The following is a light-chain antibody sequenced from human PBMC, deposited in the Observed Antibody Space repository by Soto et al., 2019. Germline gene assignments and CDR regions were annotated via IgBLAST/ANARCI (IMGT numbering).Light chain of an antibody. CDR1: SSDVGAYDY. J-gene: IGLJ1*01. Sequence: QSVLTQPASVSGSPGQSITISCTGASSDVGAYDYVSWYQQHPGKAPKLMIFDVSNRPSGVSNRFSGSKSGNTASLTISGLQAEDEADYYCSSYTSNSTGVFGTGTKVTV. CDR3: SSYTSNSTGV. V-gene: IGLV2-14*01. CDR2: DVS.